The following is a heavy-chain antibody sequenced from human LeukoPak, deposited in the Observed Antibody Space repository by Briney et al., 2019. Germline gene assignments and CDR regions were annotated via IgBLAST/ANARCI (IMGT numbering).Heavy chain of an antibody. Sequence: PSETLSLTCTVSGGSISSRDYYWGWIRQPPGKGLVWIGSIHYTGSTYYNPSLKSRVTISVDTSKNQFSLKLSSVTAADTAVYYCAKDLYYGSGSKFDDWGQGTLVTVSS. CDR2: IHYTGST. CDR3: AKDLYYGSGSKFDD. J-gene: IGHJ4*02. V-gene: IGHV4-39*02. D-gene: IGHD3-10*01. CDR1: GGSISSRDYY.